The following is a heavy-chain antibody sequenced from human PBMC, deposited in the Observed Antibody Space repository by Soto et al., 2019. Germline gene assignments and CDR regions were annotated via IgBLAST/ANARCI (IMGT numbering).Heavy chain of an antibody. CDR1: GGTFRNYP. CDR2: IFPLTDIP. V-gene: IGHV1-69*02. J-gene: IGHJ4*02. CDR3: ARGPLVVLNYFES. Sequence: QVQLVQSGTEVKKPGSSVKVSCKASGGTFRNYPINGVRQAAGQGLEWMGSIFPLTDIPDYAQNFQARLTISADKSTSTAYMELSSLTSDDTAMYFCARGPLVVLNYFESWGQGTLVTVSS.